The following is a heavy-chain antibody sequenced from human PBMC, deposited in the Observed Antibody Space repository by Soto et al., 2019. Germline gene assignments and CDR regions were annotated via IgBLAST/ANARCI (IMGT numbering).Heavy chain of an antibody. Sequence: ASVKVSCKVSGYTLTELSMHWVRQAPGKGLEWMGGFDPEDGETIYAQKFQGRVTMTEDTSTDTAYMELSSLRSEDTAVYYCATLFTPRIAAAGPWDYYYGTDVWGQGTTVTVSS. D-gene: IGHD6-13*01. V-gene: IGHV1-24*01. CDR3: ATLFTPRIAAAGPWDYYYGTDV. J-gene: IGHJ6*02. CDR2: FDPEDGET. CDR1: GYTLTELS.